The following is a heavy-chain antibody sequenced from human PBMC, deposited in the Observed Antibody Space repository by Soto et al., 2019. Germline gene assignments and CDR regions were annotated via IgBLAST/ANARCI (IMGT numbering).Heavy chain of an antibody. Sequence: GESLKISCKGSGYSFTTYWIGWVRQMPGKGLEWMGIIYPGDSDTRYSPSFQGQVTISVDKSISTAYLQWSSLTASDTAMYYCARTIAEGKYYYYYSMDVWGKETMV. J-gene: IGHJ6*03. CDR3: ARTIAEGKYYYYYSMDV. D-gene: IGHD6-13*01. V-gene: IGHV5-51*01. CDR2: IYPGDSDT. CDR1: GYSFTTYW.